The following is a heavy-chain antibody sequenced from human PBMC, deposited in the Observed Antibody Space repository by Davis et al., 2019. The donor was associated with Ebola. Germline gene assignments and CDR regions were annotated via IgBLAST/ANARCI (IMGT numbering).Heavy chain of an antibody. CDR3: ARHDLRGGAYDI. D-gene: IGHD3-10*01. J-gene: IGHJ3*02. V-gene: IGHV4-38-2*01. Sequence: PSETLSLTCSVSGFSINIGYYWGWIRQPPGKGLQWIGSMYHTGSTYYNPSLKSRVTISVDTSKNQFSLKLTSVTAADTAVYYCARHDLRGGAYDIWGQGTMVTVSS. CDR1: GFSINIGYY. CDR2: MYHTGST.